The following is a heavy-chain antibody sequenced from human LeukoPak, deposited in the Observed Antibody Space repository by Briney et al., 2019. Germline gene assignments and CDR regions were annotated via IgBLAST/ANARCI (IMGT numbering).Heavy chain of an antibody. J-gene: IGHJ5*02. CDR3: AKNVVATASTGWFDP. CDR1: GFTFSSYA. Sequence: GGSLRLSCAASGFTFSSYAMSWVRQAPGKGLEWVSAISGSGGSTYYADSVKGRFTISRDNSKNTPYLQMNSLRAEDTAVYYCAKNVVATASTGWFDPWGQGTLVTVSS. CDR2: ISGSGGST. V-gene: IGHV3-23*01. D-gene: IGHD5-12*01.